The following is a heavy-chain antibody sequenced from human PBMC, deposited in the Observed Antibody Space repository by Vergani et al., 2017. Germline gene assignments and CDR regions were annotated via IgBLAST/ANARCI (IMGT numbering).Heavy chain of an antibody. V-gene: IGHV3-23*04. Sequence: VQLVESGGGVVQPGRSLRLSCAASGFTFSSYAMSWVRQAPGKGLEWVSAISGSGGSTYYADSVKGRFTISRDNSKNTLYLQMNSLRAEDTAVYYCAPPEDSSGYYFVDYWGQGTLVTVSS. CDR3: APPEDSSGYYFVDY. CDR1: GFTFSSYA. D-gene: IGHD3-22*01. J-gene: IGHJ4*02. CDR2: ISGSGGST.